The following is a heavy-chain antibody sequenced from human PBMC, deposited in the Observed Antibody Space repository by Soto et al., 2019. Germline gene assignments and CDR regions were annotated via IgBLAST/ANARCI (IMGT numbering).Heavy chain of an antibody. D-gene: IGHD1-7*01. Sequence: PSETLSLTCTVSGCSISSSSYYWGWIRQPPGKGLEWIGSIYYSGSTYYNPSLKSRVTISVDTSKNQFSLKLSSVTAADTAVYYCARLGLPGQYYYYYMDVWGKGTTVTVSS. CDR1: GCSISSSSYY. CDR3: ARLGLPGQYYYYYMDV. J-gene: IGHJ6*03. V-gene: IGHV4-39*01. CDR2: IYYSGST.